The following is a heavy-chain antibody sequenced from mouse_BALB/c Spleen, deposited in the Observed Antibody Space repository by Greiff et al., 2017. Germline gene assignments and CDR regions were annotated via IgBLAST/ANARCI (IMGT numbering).Heavy chain of an antibody. CDR2: INSNGGST. CDR3: AREASYYYFDY. D-gene: IGHD2-10*01. CDR1: GFTFSSYG. V-gene: IGHV5-6-3*01. Sequence: DVMLVESGGGLVQPGGSLKLSCAASGFTFSSYGMSWVRQTPDKRLELVATINSNGGSTYYPDSVKGRFTISRDNAKNTLYLQMSSLKSEDTAMYYCAREASYYYFDYWGQGTTLTVSS. J-gene: IGHJ2*01.